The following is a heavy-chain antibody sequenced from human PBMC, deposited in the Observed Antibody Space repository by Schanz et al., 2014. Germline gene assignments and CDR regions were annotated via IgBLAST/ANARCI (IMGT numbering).Heavy chain of an antibody. CDR1: GYTFTSDS. D-gene: IGHD4-17*01. CDR3: ATLDYADSVS. J-gene: IGHJ5*02. CDR2: IISILGIP. Sequence: QVQLVQSGAEVKKPGASVKVSCKASGYTFTSDSMHWVRQAPGQGLEWMGRIISILGIPNYAQKFQGRVTFTADKSTSTAYMELSSLKSEDTAVYYCATLDYADSVSWGQGTLVTVSS. V-gene: IGHV1-69*09.